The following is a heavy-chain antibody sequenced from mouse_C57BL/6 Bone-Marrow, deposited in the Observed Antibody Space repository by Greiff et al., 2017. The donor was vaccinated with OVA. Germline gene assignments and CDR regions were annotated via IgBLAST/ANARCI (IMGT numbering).Heavy chain of an antibody. J-gene: IGHJ3*01. Sequence: QVQLQQPGAELVKPGASVKLSCKASGYTFTSYWMQWVKQRPGQGLEWIGEIAPSDSYTNYNQKFKGKATLTVDTSSSTAYMQLSSLTSEDSAVYYCARRFAYWGQGTLVTVSA. CDR1: GYTFTSYW. CDR2: IAPSDSYT. CDR3: ARRFAY. V-gene: IGHV1-50*01.